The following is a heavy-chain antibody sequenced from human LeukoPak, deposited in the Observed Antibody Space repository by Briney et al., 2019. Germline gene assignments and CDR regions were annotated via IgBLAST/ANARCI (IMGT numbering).Heavy chain of an antibody. D-gene: IGHD4-17*01. J-gene: IGHJ4*02. V-gene: IGHV3-30*03. Sequence: GGSLRLSCAASGFTFSSYGMHWVRQAPGKGLEWVAVISYDGSNKYYADSVKGRLTISRDNSKNTLYLQMNSLTAEDTAVYYCARVVDHNYGDYYLDYWGQGTLVTVSS. CDR1: GFTFSSYG. CDR3: ARVVDHNYGDYYLDY. CDR2: ISYDGSNK.